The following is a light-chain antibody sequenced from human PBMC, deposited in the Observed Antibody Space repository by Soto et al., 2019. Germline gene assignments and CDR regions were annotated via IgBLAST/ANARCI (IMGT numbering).Light chain of an antibody. Sequence: DIQMTQSPSTLSASVGDRVTITCRASQSISSWLVRYQQKPGKAPKLLIYDASSLESGVPSRFSGSGSGTEFTVTISSLQPDDFATYYCQQYDSYPWTFGKGTKVDIK. V-gene: IGKV1-5*01. CDR2: DAS. CDR3: QQYDSYPWT. CDR1: QSISSW. J-gene: IGKJ1*01.